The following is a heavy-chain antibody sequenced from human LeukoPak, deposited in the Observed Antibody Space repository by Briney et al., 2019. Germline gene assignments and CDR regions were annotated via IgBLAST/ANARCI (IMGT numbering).Heavy chain of an antibody. V-gene: IGHV3-7*01. D-gene: IGHD6-19*01. CDR1: GFTFSSYW. CDR3: ARTPVAGTKGVGAFDI. Sequence: GGSLRLSCAASGFTFSSYWMSWVRQAPGKGLEWVANIKQDGSEKYYVDSVKGRFTISRDNAKNSLYLQMNSLRAEDTAVYYRARTPVAGTKGVGAFDIWGQGTMVTVSS. CDR2: IKQDGSEK. J-gene: IGHJ3*02.